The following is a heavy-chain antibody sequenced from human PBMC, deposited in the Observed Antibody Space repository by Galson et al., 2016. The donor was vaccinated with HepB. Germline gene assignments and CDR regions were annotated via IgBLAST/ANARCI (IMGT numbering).Heavy chain of an antibody. CDR1: GFLRNYW. CDR2: IEQDGTQK. J-gene: IGHJ3*02. V-gene: IGHV3-7*01. Sequence: SLRLSCAASGFLRNYWMSWVRQAPGEGLEWLVNIEQDGTQKDYVDSVKGRFTISRDNAKNSLYLQMNSLRVEDTAVYYCAREGKGGFDIWGQGTMVTVSS. D-gene: IGHD2-15*01. CDR3: AREGKGGFDI.